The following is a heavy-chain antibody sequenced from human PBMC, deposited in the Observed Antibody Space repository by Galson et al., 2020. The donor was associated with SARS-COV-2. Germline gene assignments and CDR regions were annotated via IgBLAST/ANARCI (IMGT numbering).Heavy chain of an antibody. J-gene: IGHJ6*03. V-gene: IGHV4-39*01. CDR2: ISYTGIT. CDR1: GGSISTSSDY. CDR3: ARRKYYNYYMDV. Sequence: SETLSLTCTVSGGSISTSSDYWGWIRQPPGKGLEWIGTISYTGITYYNPSLKSRVFISVDTSKNQFSLTLSSVTAADTGVYYCARRKYYNYYMDVWGKGTTVTISS.